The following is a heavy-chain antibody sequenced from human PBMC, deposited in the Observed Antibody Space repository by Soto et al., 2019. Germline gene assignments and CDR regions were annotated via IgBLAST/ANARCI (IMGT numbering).Heavy chain of an antibody. Sequence: PSETLSLTCAVYGGSLSGYYWTWVRQPPGKGLEWIGKIYHSGSTNYNPSLKSRVTISVDKSKNRFSLELSSVTAADTAVYYCARGTSWSHFDPWGLGTLVTVSS. CDR1: GGSLSGYY. J-gene: IGHJ5*02. CDR3: ARGTSWSHFDP. V-gene: IGHV4-34*01. CDR2: IYHSGST.